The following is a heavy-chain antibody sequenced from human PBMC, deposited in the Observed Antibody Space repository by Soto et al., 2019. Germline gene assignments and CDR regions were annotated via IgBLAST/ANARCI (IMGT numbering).Heavy chain of an antibody. Sequence: SETLSLTCTVSGGSISSYYWSWIRQPPGKGLEWIGYIYYSGSTNYNPSLKSRVTISVDTSKNQFSLKLSSVTAADTAVYYCAADYGDPDYYYYGMDVWGQGTTVSVSS. CDR2: IYYSGST. CDR1: GGSISSYY. CDR3: AADYGDPDYYYYGMDV. V-gene: IGHV4-59*01. D-gene: IGHD4-17*01. J-gene: IGHJ6*02.